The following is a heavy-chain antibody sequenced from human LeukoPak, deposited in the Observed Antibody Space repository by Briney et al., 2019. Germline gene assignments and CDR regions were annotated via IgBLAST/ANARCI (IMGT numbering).Heavy chain of an antibody. Sequence: GGSLRLSCAASGFTFSSYWMSWVRQAPGKGLEWVANIKQDGSEKYYVDSVKGRFTISRDNAKNSLYLQMNSLRAEDMALYYCAKDAYSSSGSDGYFHHWGQGTLVTVSS. V-gene: IGHV3-7*03. D-gene: IGHD6-19*01. CDR2: IKQDGSEK. J-gene: IGHJ1*01. CDR1: GFTFSSYW. CDR3: AKDAYSSSGSDGYFHH.